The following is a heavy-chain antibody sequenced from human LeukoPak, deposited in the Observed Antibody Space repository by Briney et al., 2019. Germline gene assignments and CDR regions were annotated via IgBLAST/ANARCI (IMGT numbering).Heavy chain of an antibody. Sequence: GTSLQISCKGSGSIFTSYWIGWVRQLPGKGLEWMGIIYPGDSDTRYSPSFQGQVTISADKSISTAYLQWSSLKASDTAMYYCARRDSSSWYGRNWFDPWGQGTLVTVSS. J-gene: IGHJ5*02. CDR1: GSIFTSYW. V-gene: IGHV5-51*01. D-gene: IGHD6-13*01. CDR2: IYPGDSDT. CDR3: ARRDSSSWYGRNWFDP.